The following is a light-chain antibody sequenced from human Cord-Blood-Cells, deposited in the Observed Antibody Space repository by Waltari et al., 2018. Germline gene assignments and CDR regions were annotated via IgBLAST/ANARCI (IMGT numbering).Light chain of an antibody. V-gene: IGLV2-14*01. J-gene: IGLJ2*01. CDR3: SSYTSSSTLV. Sequence: QSALTQPASVSGSPGQSITISCTGTSSDVGGYNYVSWYQQHPGKAPKLMIYDVSNRPSGVSNRFSGSKSGNTASLTIPGLQSEDEADYYCSSYTSSSTLVFGGGTKLTGL. CDR1: SSDVGGYNY. CDR2: DVS.